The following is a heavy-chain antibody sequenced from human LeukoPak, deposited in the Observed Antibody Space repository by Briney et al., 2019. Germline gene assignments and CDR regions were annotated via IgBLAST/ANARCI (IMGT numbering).Heavy chain of an antibody. J-gene: IGHJ4*02. Sequence: PGGSLRLSCAASGFTFSSYAMHWVRQAPGKGLEWVVVISSDGSNKYYADSVKGRFTISRDNSKNTLYLQMNSLRAEDTAVYYCARPYSSTWARSPYYFDYWGQGTLVTVSS. D-gene: IGHD6-13*01. CDR2: ISSDGSNK. CDR3: ARPYSSTWARSPYYFDY. V-gene: IGHV3-30*01. CDR1: GFTFSSYA.